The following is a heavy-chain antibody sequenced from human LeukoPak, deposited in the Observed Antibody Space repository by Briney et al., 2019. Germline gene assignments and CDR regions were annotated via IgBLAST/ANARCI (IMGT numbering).Heavy chain of an antibody. Sequence: PGGSLRLSCEGSAFIFSGHWMNWVRQTPGKGLEWVASIKEDGSERQYVDSVKGRFSISRDNTKGSLFLQLNSLRAEDTAVYYCAQDRGARYPFGMDVWGQGTTVTVSS. V-gene: IGHV3-7*03. CDR2: IKEDGSER. D-gene: IGHD2-2*01. CDR3: AQDRGARYPFGMDV. CDR1: AFIFSGHW. J-gene: IGHJ6*02.